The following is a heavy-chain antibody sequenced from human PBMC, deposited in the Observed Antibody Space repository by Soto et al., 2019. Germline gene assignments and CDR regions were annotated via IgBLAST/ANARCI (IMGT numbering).Heavy chain of an antibody. J-gene: IGHJ4*02. CDR2: IKQDGSDK. CDR1: GFTFSSYW. D-gene: IGHD6-6*01. V-gene: IGHV3-7*05. Sequence: EVQLVESGGGLVQPGGSLRLSCAASGFTFSSYWMSWVRQAPGKGLEWVANIKQDGSDKYYVDSVNGRFTISRDNAKNSLYLQMNSLTAEDTAIYDCAKVKSLAGQEWGQGTLVTVSS. CDR3: AKVKSLAGQE.